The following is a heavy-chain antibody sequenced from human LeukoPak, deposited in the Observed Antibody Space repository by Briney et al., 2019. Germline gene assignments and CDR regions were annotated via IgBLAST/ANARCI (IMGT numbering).Heavy chain of an antibody. V-gene: IGHV1-46*01. J-gene: IGHJ4*02. CDR2: INSSGGST. CDR3: ARDVDSSGYQLDY. D-gene: IGHD3-22*01. CDR1: GYTFTSYY. Sequence: ASVKVSCQASGYTFTSYYMHWVRQARGQVLEWMGIINSSGGSTSYAQKFQGTVTMATDTSTSTVYMELSSLRSEDTAVYYCARDVDSSGYQLDYWGQGTLVTVSS.